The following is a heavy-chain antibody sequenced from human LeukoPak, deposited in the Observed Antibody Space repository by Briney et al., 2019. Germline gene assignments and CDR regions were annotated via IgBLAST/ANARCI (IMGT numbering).Heavy chain of an antibody. CDR1: GDSVSSNSAA. Sequence: SQTLSLTCAISGDSVSSNSAAWNWIRQSPSRGLEWLRRTYYRSKWYNDYAASVKSRITINPDTSKNQFSLQLNFVTPEDTAVYYCARSRNPYKNSWGRVDYWGQGTLVTVSS. V-gene: IGHV6-1*01. CDR3: ARSRNPYKNSWGRVDY. J-gene: IGHJ4*02. D-gene: IGHD3-16*01. CDR2: TYYRSKWYN.